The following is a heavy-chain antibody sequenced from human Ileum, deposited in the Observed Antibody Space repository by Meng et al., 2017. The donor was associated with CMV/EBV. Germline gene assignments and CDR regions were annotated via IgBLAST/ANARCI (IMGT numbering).Heavy chain of an antibody. J-gene: IGHJ6*02. Sequence: ETLSLTCTVSGGSISSSSYYWGWIRQAPGKGLEWVSAISGSGGSTYYADSVKGRFTISRDNSKNTLYLQMNSLRAEDTAVYYCAKDGKGGTIFGVVIDPYYYGMDVWGQGTTVTVSS. CDR1: GGSISSSSYY. V-gene: IGHV3-23*01. CDR3: AKDGKGGTIFGVVIDPYYYGMDV. CDR2: ISGSGGST. D-gene: IGHD3-3*01.